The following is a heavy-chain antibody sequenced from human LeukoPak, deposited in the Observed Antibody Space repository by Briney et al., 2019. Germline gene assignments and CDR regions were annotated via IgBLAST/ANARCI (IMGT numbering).Heavy chain of an antibody. CDR3: ARAMDSSGFYPFRY. Sequence: ASVKVSCKTSGYTFTSYDINWVRQTTGQGLEWMGWMNPNSGNTGYAQKFQGRVTMTRNTSLSTAYIELSSLRSDDTAMYYCARAMDSSGFYPFRYWGQGTLVTVSS. CDR1: GYTFTSYD. V-gene: IGHV1-8*01. J-gene: IGHJ4*02. D-gene: IGHD3-22*01. CDR2: MNPNSGNT.